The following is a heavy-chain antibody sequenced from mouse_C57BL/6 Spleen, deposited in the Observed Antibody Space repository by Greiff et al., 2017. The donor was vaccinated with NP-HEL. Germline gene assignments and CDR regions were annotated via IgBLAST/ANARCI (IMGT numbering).Heavy chain of an antibody. CDR2: IYPGDGDT. V-gene: IGHV1-82*01. J-gene: IGHJ4*01. Sequence: QVQLQQSGPELVKPGASVKISCKASGYAFSSSWMNWVKQRPGKGLEWIGRIYPGDGDTNYNGKFKGKATLTADKSSSTAYMQLSSLTSEDSAVYFCARNPGSKFYYAMDYWGQGTSVTVSS. D-gene: IGHD1-1*01. CDR1: GYAFSSSW. CDR3: ARNPGSKFYYAMDY.